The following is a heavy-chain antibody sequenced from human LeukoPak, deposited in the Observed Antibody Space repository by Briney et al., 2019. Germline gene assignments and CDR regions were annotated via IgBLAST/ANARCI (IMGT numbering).Heavy chain of an antibody. V-gene: IGHV4-39*01. CDR2: TYYTGST. CDR1: GGSISSRNFY. CDR3: ARLGPAPGPPHYFYYGMDV. J-gene: IGHJ6*02. Sequence: SETLSLTCSVSGGSISSRNFYWGWVRQPPGKGLEWIGSTYYTGSTYYNPSLRHRVTISGDTSKNQVSLKVNSVTAADTAVYYCARLGPAPGPPHYFYYGMDVWGQGTTVTVS. D-gene: IGHD2-2*01.